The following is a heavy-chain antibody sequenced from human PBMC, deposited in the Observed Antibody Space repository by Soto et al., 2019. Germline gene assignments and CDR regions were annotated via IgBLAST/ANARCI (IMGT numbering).Heavy chain of an antibody. CDR3: TTDPLYCSSTSCYARFDP. V-gene: IGHV3-15*01. Sequence: WGSLRPSCAASGFTFSNAWMIWFRQSPGKGLEWVGRIKSKTDGGTTDYAAPVKGRFTISRDDSKNTLYLQMNSLKTEDTAVYYCTTDPLYCSSTSCYARFDPWGQGTLVTVSS. J-gene: IGHJ5*02. CDR1: GFTFSNAW. CDR2: IKSKTDGGTT. D-gene: IGHD2-2*01.